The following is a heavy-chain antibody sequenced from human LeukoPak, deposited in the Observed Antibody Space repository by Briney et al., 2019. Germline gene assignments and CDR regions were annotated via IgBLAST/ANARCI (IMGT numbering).Heavy chain of an antibody. CDR3: ARAAQSVASAVSWFDP. V-gene: IGHV4-59*01. CDR1: GGSISDYY. Sequence: SETLSLTCTVSGGSISDYYWNWIRQPPGKGLEWIGYFYYSGSTNYNPSLKSRVTISVDTSKNQFSPRLSSVSAADTAVYYCARAAQSVASAVSWFDPWGQGTLVTVSS. J-gene: IGHJ5*02. D-gene: IGHD2-15*01. CDR2: FYYSGST.